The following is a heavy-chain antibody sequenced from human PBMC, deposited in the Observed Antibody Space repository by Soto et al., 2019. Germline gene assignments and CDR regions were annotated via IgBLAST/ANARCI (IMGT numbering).Heavy chain of an antibody. Sequence: QVQLVQSGAEVKKPGASVKVSCKASGYTFTSYGISWVRQAPGQGLEWMGWISAYNGNTNYAQKLQGRVTMTTDTSTSTAYMELRSLRSDDTAVYYCAREGPTYYDFWSGYYANWFDPWGQGTLVTVSS. CDR2: ISAYNGNT. D-gene: IGHD3-3*01. CDR1: GYTFTSYG. V-gene: IGHV1-18*01. J-gene: IGHJ5*02. CDR3: AREGPTYYDFWSGYYANWFDP.